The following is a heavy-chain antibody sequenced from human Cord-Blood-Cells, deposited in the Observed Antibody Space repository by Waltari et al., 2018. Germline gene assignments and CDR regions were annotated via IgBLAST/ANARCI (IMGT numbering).Heavy chain of an antibody. Sequence: QVQLQESGPGLVKPSETLSLTCTVSGGSISSYYWSWIRPPPGKGLEWIGYIYYSGSTNYNPSLKSRVTISVDTSKNQFSLKLSSVTAADTAVYYCARYRTGTFDYWGQGTLVTVSS. CDR1: GGSISSYY. V-gene: IGHV4-59*01. J-gene: IGHJ4*02. D-gene: IGHD1-1*01. CDR3: ARYRTGTFDY. CDR2: IYYSGST.